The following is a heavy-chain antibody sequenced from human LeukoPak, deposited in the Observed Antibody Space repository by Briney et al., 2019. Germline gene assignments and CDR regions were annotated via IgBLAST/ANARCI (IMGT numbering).Heavy chain of an antibody. Sequence: PSETLSLTCTVSGGSISSGSDYWGWIRQPPGKGLEWIGSIYYSGSTYYNPSLKSRVTISVDTSKKQFSLKLSSVTAADTAVYYCARQTYHSSGYFDYWGQGTPVTVSS. J-gene: IGHJ4*02. CDR2: IYYSGST. D-gene: IGHD3-22*01. CDR1: GGSISSGSDY. V-gene: IGHV4-39*01. CDR3: ARQTYHSSGYFDY.